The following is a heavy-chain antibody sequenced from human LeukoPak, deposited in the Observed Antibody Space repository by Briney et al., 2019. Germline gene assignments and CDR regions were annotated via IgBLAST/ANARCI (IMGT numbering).Heavy chain of an antibody. CDR3: ARGRYYYDSSGYYLGAYYFDY. J-gene: IGHJ4*02. CDR1: GESFSGYS. V-gene: IGHV4-34*01. Sequence: SETLSLTCVVYGESFSGYSWSWIRQPPGKGLEWIGEINQRRNTNYNPSLKSRVAISIDTSKNQFSLKLSSVTAADTAVYYCARGRYYYDSSGYYLGAYYFDYWGQGTLVTVSS. CDR2: INQRRNT. D-gene: IGHD3-22*01.